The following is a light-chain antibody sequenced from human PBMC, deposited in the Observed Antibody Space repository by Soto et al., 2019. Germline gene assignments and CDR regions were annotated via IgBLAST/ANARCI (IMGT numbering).Light chain of an antibody. J-gene: IGKJ4*01. CDR3: QQRSNWPPDLT. CDR1: QRLSSN. CDR2: GAS. Sequence: EIVLTQSPVTLSVSPGERVTLSCRASQRLSSNLAWYQQRPGQAPRLLIYGASIRATDIPARFIGGGSGTDFTLTISSLEPEDSAVYYCQQRSNWPPDLTFGGGTKVDLK. V-gene: IGKV3-11*01.